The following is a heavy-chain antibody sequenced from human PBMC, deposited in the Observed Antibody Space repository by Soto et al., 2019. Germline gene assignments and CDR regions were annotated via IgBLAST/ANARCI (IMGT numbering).Heavy chain of an antibody. CDR3: ARIPVDTYMIYWSDP. CDR2: VYFSGGT. Sequence: PSETLSLTCSVSGDSVSSGDYYWSWIRQPPGKGLEWIGHVYFSGGTNYIPSLKSRLTMSVDTAKNQFSLKLNSVTAADTAVYYCARIPVDTYMIYWSDPWGQGTQVTDSS. D-gene: IGHD3-16*01. V-gene: IGHV4-61*08. J-gene: IGHJ5*02. CDR1: GDSVSSGDYY.